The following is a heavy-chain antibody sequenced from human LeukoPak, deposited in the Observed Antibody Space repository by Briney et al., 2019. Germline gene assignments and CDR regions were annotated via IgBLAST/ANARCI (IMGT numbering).Heavy chain of an antibody. D-gene: IGHD2-2*01. J-gene: IGHJ3*02. CDR1: GGSFSGYY. CDR2: INHSGST. V-gene: IGHV4-34*01. CDR3: ARGRVRCSSTSCYPRAAAFDI. Sequence: SETLSLTCAVYGGSFSGYYWSWIRQPPGKGLEWIGEINHSGSTNYNPSLKSRVTTSVDTSKNQFSLKLSSVTAADTAVYYCARGRVRCSSTSCYPRAAAFDIWGQGTMVTVSS.